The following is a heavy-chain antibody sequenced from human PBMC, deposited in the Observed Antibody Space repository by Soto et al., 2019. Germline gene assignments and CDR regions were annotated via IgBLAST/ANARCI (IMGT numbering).Heavy chain of an antibody. V-gene: IGHV3-30*03. J-gene: IGHJ4*02. CDR2: ISFDGSDK. CDR3: VRMTRGYTSGLDF. CDR1: GFTFRSRG. D-gene: IGHD5-18*01. Sequence: QVQVVESGGGVVQPGRSLRLSCEASGFTFRSRGMHWVRQAPGKGLEWVAVISFDGSDKYYADSVRGRFAISRDNSQKTLHLEMNNLRPEDTAVYYCVRMTRGYTSGLDFWGQGTLVTVSS.